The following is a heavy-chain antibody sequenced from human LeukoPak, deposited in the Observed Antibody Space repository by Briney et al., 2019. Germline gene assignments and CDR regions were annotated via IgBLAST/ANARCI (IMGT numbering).Heavy chain of an antibody. CDR2: ISVYKGNT. CDR3: ARDRDTEGSDY. D-gene: IGHD3-10*01. CDR1: GYTFTSYG. V-gene: IGHV1-18*01. J-gene: IGHJ4*02. Sequence: ASVKVSCKASGYTFTSYGISWVRQAPGQGLEWMGWISVYKGNTKYAQNLQGRVTMTTDTSTSTAYMELRSLRSDDTAVYYCARDRDTEGSDYWGQGTLVTVSS.